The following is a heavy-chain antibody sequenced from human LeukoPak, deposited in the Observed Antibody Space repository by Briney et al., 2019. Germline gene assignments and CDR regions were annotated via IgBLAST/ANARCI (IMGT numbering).Heavy chain of an antibody. J-gene: IGHJ4*02. CDR2: IYYSGST. CDR3: ARYVWGSYPTFEDY. V-gene: IGHV4-59*01. CDR1: GGSIRSYY. Sequence: SETLSLTCTVSGGSIRSYYWSWIRQPPGKGLEWIGYIYYSGSTNYNPSLKSRVTISVDTPKNQFSLKLSSVTAADTAVYYCARYVWGSYPTFEDYWGQGTLVTVSS. D-gene: IGHD3-16*02.